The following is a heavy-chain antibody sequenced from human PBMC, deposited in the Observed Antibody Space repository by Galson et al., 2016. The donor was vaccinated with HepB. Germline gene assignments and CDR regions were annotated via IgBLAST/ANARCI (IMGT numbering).Heavy chain of an antibody. V-gene: IGHV5-51*01. CDR2: IYPQDSDT. D-gene: IGHD6-13*01. CDR3: VRRLAAAAGGRGDF. CDR1: GYTFTKYW. J-gene: IGHJ4*02. Sequence: QSGAEVKKPGESLKISCQGSGYTFTKYWIGWVRQRPGEGLEWMGVIYPQDSDTRYGPSFQGQVTISADKSISTAYLQWASLKASDTGIYFGVRRLAAAAGGRGDFWGQGTLVTVSS.